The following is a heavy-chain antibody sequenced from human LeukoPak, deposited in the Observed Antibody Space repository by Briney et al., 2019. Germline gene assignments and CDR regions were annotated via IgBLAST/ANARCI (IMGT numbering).Heavy chain of an antibody. V-gene: IGHV3-11*01. D-gene: IGHD3-9*01. CDR1: GFTFSDYY. Sequence: GGSLRLSCAASGFTFSDYYMSWIRQAPGKGLEWVSYISSSGSTIYYADSVKGRFTISRDNAKNSLYLQMNSLRAEDTALYYCARAGYFDWWTEKDYWGQGTLVTVSS. CDR3: ARAGYFDWWTEKDY. CDR2: ISSSGSTI. J-gene: IGHJ4*02.